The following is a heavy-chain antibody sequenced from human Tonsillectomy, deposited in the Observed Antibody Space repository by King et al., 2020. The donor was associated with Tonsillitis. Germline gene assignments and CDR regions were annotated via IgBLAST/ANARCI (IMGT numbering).Heavy chain of an antibody. J-gene: IGHJ4*02. Sequence: VQLVESGGGVVQPGRSLRLSCAASGFTFSSYGMHWVRQAPGKGLEWVAVISYDGSNKCYADSVKGRFTISRDNSKNTLYLQMNSLRAEDTAVYYCARDRSGSFDYWGQGTLVTVSS. V-gene: IGHV3-33*05. CDR3: ARDRSGSFDY. D-gene: IGHD6-19*01. CDR2: ISYDGSNK. CDR1: GFTFSSYG.